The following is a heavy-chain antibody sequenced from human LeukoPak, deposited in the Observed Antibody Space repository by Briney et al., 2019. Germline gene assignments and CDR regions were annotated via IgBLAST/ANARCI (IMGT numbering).Heavy chain of an antibody. V-gene: IGHV5-51*01. CDR3: ARPSVAGKLNAFDI. D-gene: IGHD6-19*01. Sequence: AGESLKISCKGSGYSFTSYWISWVRQMPGKGLEWMGIIYPGDSDTRYGPSFQGQVTISADKSISTAYLQWSSLKASDTAMYYCARPSVAGKLNAFDIWGQGTMVTVSS. CDR1: GYSFTSYW. CDR2: IYPGDSDT. J-gene: IGHJ3*02.